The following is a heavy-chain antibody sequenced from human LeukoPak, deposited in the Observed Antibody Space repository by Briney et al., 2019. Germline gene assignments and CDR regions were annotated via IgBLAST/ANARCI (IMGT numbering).Heavy chain of an antibody. Sequence: GGSLRLSCAASGFTFSTYSMNWVRQAPGKGLEWVSSIASSSTYIYYADSMKGRFTISRDNAKNSLYLQMNSLRAEDTAVYYCARGRFNYDDSGYSSFYHRGQGTLVTVSS. CDR2: IASSSTYI. D-gene: IGHD3-22*01. CDR3: ARGRFNYDDSGYSSFYH. J-gene: IGHJ4*02. V-gene: IGHV3-21*01. CDR1: GFTFSTYS.